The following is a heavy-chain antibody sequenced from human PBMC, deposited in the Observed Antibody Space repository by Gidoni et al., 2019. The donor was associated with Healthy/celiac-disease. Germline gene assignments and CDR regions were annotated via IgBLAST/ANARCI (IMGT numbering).Heavy chain of an antibody. CDR2: IWYDGSNK. CDR1: GFTFSSYG. V-gene: IGHV3-33*01. D-gene: IGHD6-19*01. Sequence: QVQLVESGGGVVQPGRSLRLSCAASGFTFSSYGMHWVRQAPGKGLEWVAVIWYDGSNKYYADSVKGRFTISRDNSKNTLYLQMNSLRAEDTAVYYCARDGIIAVAGKVGYGMDVWGQGTTVTVSS. J-gene: IGHJ6*02. CDR3: ARDGIIAVAGKVGYGMDV.